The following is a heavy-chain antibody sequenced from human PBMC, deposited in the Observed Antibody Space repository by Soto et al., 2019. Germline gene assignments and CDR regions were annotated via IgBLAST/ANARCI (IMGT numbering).Heavy chain of an antibody. Sequence: QVQLVQSGDEVRKPGSSVKVSCKASGYIFVNYGIAWVRQAPGQGLEWMGWISPYSGNTHYASKVQGRLTMTTDTSTGTAYMDLGRLTAADTAVYYCALVDNFVSPTPQDVWGQGTTVTVSS. CDR3: ALVDNFVSPTPQDV. CDR2: ISPYSGNT. V-gene: IGHV1-18*01. D-gene: IGHD2-8*02. J-gene: IGHJ6*02. CDR1: GYIFVNYG.